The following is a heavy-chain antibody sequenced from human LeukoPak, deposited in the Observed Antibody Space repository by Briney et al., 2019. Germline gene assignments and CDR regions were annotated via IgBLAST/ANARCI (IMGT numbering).Heavy chain of an antibody. CDR2: ISSDGLDT. V-gene: IGHV3-64*02. Sequence: GGSLRLSCADSGFAFTSFAMYWVRQAPGKGLEYASAISSDGLDTYYADSVKGRFTISRDNSKNTLFLQMGSLRPEDMAVYYCARRERYNYHLDYWRQGTLVTVSS. D-gene: IGHD5-18*01. CDR3: ARRERYNYHLDY. J-gene: IGHJ4*02. CDR1: GFAFTSFA.